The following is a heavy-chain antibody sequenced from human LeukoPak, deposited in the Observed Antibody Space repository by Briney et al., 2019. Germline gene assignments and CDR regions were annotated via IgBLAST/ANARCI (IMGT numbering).Heavy chain of an antibody. J-gene: IGHJ4*02. CDR1: GFTFSSYS. CDR3: ARVGISSTSWHPFDS. V-gene: IGHV3-21*01. Sequence: GGSLRLSCAASGFTFSSYSMNWVRQAPGKGLEWVSSISSSSSYIFYADSLKGRFTISRDNSKNSLYLQMNSLRAEDAAVYYCARVGISSTSWHPFDSWGQGTLVTVSS. D-gene: IGHD2-2*01. CDR2: ISSSSSYI.